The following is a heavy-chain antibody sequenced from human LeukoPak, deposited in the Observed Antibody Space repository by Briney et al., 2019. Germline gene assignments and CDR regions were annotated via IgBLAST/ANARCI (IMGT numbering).Heavy chain of an antibody. Sequence: PGGSLRLSCAASGFTFSSYWMHWVRQAPGKGLVWVSRINSDGSSTSYADSVKGRFTISRDNAKNTLYLQMNSLKTEDTAVYYCTTDVLRFLEWLSDDAFDIWGQGTMVTVSS. CDR3: TTDVLRFLEWLSDDAFDI. CDR2: INSDGSST. V-gene: IGHV3-74*01. D-gene: IGHD3-3*01. J-gene: IGHJ3*02. CDR1: GFTFSSYW.